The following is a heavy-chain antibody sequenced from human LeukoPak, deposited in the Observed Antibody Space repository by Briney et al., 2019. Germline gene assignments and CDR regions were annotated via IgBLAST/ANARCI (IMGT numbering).Heavy chain of an antibody. CDR2: IPYDGSNK. J-gene: IGHJ4*02. D-gene: IGHD4-23*01. Sequence: GGSLRLSCAASGFTFTDFGLHWVRQAPGKGLEWVSFIPYDGSNKYYADSVKGRFTISRDNSKNTVYLEMNSLTAEDTAVYYCAKDILRWSFDYWGQGTLVTVSS. CDR3: AKDILRWSFDY. V-gene: IGHV3-30*02. CDR1: GFTFTDFG.